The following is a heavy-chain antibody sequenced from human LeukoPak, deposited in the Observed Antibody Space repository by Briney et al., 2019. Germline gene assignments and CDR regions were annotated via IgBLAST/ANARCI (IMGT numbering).Heavy chain of an antibody. CDR1: GYTFTSYY. Sequence: ASVRVSCKASGYTFTSYYMHWVRQAPGQGLEWMEIINPSGGSTSYAQKFQGRVTMTRDTSTSTVYMELSSLRSEDTAVYYCARGRPIFGVVISEGDEAYWGQGTLVTVSS. J-gene: IGHJ4*02. D-gene: IGHD3-3*01. CDR2: INPSGGST. V-gene: IGHV1-46*01. CDR3: ARGRPIFGVVISEGDEAY.